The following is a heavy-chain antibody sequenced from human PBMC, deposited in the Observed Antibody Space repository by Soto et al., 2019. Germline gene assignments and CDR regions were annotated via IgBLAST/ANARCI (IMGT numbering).Heavy chain of an antibody. CDR3: ARGGYSSTWSNLLDRSGLDV. V-gene: IGHV1-69*06. J-gene: IGHJ6*02. CDR1: GGTFSSYA. CDR2: IVPLFRTT. D-gene: IGHD6-13*01. Sequence: SVKVSCKTSGGTFSSYAISWVRQAPGQGLEWMGGIVPLFRTTNYAQKFQGRVTITADTSTYTGYMELSGLRSGDTAVYYCARGGYSSTWSNLLDRSGLDVWGQGTTVTVSS.